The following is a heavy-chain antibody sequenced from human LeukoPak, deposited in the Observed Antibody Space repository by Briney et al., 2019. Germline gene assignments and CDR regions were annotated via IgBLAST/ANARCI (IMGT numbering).Heavy chain of an antibody. Sequence: SVKVSCKASGGTFSNYTISWVRQAPGQGLEWMGGIIPIFGTANYAQKFQGRVTITADESTSTAYMELSSLRSEDTAVYYCARSSIIAAAGPYYFDYWGQGTLVTVSS. V-gene: IGHV1-69*13. J-gene: IGHJ4*02. CDR3: ARSSIIAAAGPYYFDY. CDR1: GGTFSNYT. CDR2: IIPIFGTA. D-gene: IGHD6-13*01.